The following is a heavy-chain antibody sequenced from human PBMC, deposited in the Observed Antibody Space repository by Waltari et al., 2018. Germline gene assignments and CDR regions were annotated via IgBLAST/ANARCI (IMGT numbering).Heavy chain of an antibody. J-gene: IGHJ6*02. CDR1: GFTLSNYG. D-gene: IGHD3-10*01. CDR2: ISYKGHNE. Sequence: QVQLVESGGGVVQSGKSLRLSCAASGFTLSNYGLTWVRTAPGKGLEWVALISYKGHNEYYADSVKGRFNISRDNFNNILSLQMNNLRGDDTAVYYCAKESNFGAGTYHYFYGIDIWGQGTTVTVSS. CDR3: AKESNFGAGTYHYFYGIDI. V-gene: IGHV3-30*18.